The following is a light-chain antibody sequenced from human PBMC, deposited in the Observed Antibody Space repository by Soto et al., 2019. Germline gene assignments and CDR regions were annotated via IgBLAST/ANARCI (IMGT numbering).Light chain of an antibody. V-gene: IGKV3-20*01. Sequence: EIVMTQSPGTLSVSPGERATLSCRAAQGVTTNFAWYQQQSGQSPRLLIYGASSRATGIPDRFSGSGSGTDFTLTISRLEPEDVAVYYCQQYGSSGTFGQGTKVDIK. J-gene: IGKJ1*01. CDR1: QGVTTN. CDR3: QQYGSSGT. CDR2: GAS.